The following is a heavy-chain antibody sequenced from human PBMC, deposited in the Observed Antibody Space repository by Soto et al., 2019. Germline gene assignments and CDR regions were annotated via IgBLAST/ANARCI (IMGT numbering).Heavy chain of an antibody. V-gene: IGHV3-23*01. CDR3: SKGDYGGNSPYWYFDL. CDR1: GVTFSKYA. D-gene: IGHD4-17*01. CDR2: ITGSGGLT. J-gene: IGHJ2*01. Sequence: EVQLLECGGALVQPGGSLRLSCAVSGVTFSKYAMSWVRQPPGKGPEWVASITGSGGLTYYADSVKGRFTISRDNSKNILFLQMNRLSDEDTATYYCSKGDYGGNSPYWYFDLWGRGTLVIVSS.